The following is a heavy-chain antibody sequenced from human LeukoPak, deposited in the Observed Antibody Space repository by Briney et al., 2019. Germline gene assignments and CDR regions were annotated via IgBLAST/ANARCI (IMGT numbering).Heavy chain of an antibody. CDR1: GFTFDDYA. Sequence: GRSLRLSCAASGFTFDDYAMHWARQAPGKGLEWVSGISWNSNSIDYADSVKGRFTISRDNAKNSLYLQMNSLRAEDTALYYCAKAPSFQLISPYFDYWGQGTLVTVSS. D-gene: IGHD2-2*01. V-gene: IGHV3-9*01. CDR3: AKAPSFQLISPYFDY. CDR2: ISWNSNSI. J-gene: IGHJ4*02.